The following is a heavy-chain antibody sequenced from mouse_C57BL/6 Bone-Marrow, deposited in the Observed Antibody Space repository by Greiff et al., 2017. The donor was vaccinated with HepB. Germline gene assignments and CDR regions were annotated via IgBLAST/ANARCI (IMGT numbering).Heavy chain of an antibody. Sequence: VQLQQSGAELARPGASVKLSCKASGYTFTSYGISWVKQRTGQGLEWIGEIYPRSGNTYYNEKFKGKATLTADKSSSTAYMELRSLTSEDSAVYFCAIYGNYVRFAYWGQGTLVTVSA. J-gene: IGHJ3*01. V-gene: IGHV1-81*01. CDR2: IYPRSGNT. CDR3: AIYGNYVRFAY. D-gene: IGHD2-1*01. CDR1: GYTFTSYG.